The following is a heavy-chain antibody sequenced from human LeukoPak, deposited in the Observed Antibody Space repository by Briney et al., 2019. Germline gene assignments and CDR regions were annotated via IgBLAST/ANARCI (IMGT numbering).Heavy chain of an antibody. CDR2: IGGSGVST. J-gene: IGHJ4*01. CDR3: ARHIVVVPAAFRFDY. D-gene: IGHD2-2*01. V-gene: IGHV3-23*01. Sequence: GGSLRLSCAASGYTFSTYAMGWVRQAPGKGLEWVSAIGGSGVSTYYADSVQGRFTISRDNSKNTLYLQINSLRAEDTAVYYCARHIVVVPAAFRFDYWGQGTLVTVSS. CDR1: GYTFSTYA.